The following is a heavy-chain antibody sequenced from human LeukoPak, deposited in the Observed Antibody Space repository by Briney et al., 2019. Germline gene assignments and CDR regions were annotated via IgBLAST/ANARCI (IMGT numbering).Heavy chain of an antibody. Sequence: GGSLRLSCAASGFTFSSYWMHWVRQPPGKGLVWVSRITSDGSSTSYADSMKGRFTISRDNAKNTLYLQMNSLRAEDRAVYYCARGNGHASDIWGQGTMVTVSS. CDR3: ARGNGHASDI. CDR1: GFTFSSYW. CDR2: ITSDGSST. V-gene: IGHV3-74*01. D-gene: IGHD2-8*01. J-gene: IGHJ3*02.